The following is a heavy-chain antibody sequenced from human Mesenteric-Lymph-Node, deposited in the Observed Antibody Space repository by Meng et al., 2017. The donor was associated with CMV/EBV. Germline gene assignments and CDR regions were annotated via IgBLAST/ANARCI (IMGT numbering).Heavy chain of an antibody. D-gene: IGHD2-15*01. CDR2: INWNGGST. CDR3: ARGATGLLLTPMDV. CDR1: GFTSDDHG. Sequence: GESLKISCAASGFTSDDHGMSWVRQAPGKGLEWVSGINWNGGSTGYGESVKGRFSISRDNAKNSLYLQMNIVRPEDTAVFYCARGATGLLLTPMDVWGQGTTVTVSS. J-gene: IGHJ6*02. V-gene: IGHV3-20*04.